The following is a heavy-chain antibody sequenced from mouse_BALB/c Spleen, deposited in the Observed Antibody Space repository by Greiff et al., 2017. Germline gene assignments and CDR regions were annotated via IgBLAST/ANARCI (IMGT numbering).Heavy chain of an antibody. V-gene: IGHV14-3*02. J-gene: IGHJ1*01. D-gene: IGHD2-3*01. CDR2: IDPANGNT. CDR3: AREIYDGYYERYFDV. Sequence: EVQLQQSGAELVKPGASVKLSCTASGFNIKDTYMHWVKQRPEQGLEWIGRIDPANGNTKYDPKFQGKATITADTSSNTAYLQLSSLTSEDTAVYYCAREIYDGYYERYFDVWGAGTTVTVSS. CDR1: GFNIKDTY.